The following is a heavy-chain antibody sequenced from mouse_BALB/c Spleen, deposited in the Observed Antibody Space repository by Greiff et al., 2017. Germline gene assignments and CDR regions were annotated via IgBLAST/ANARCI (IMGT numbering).Heavy chain of an antibody. CDR1: GFTFSSYA. V-gene: IGHV5-9-3*01. J-gene: IGHJ4*01. Sequence: EVKVVESGGGLVKPGGSLKLSCAASGFTFSSYAMSWVRQTPEKRLEWVATISSGGSYTYYPDSVKGRFTISRDNAKNTLYLQMSSLRSEDTAMYYCARPSTDYYAMDYWGQGTSVTVSS. CDR2: ISSGGSYT. D-gene: IGHD1-1*01. CDR3: ARPSTDYYAMDY.